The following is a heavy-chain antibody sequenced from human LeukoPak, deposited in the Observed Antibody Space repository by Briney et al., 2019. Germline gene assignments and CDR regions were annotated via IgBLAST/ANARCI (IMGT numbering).Heavy chain of an antibody. V-gene: IGHV3-7*01. CDR1: GISFTNFY. D-gene: IGHD4/OR15-4a*01. CDR3: ARRWANHNF. J-gene: IGHJ4*02. Sequence: LGGSLRLSCAASGISFTNFYMTWVRQAPGKGLEWVANIKADGSEKSYVDSVKGRFTISRDNAKNAVYLQMNSLRAEDTALYYCARRWANHNFWGQGALVTVSS. CDR2: IKADGSEK.